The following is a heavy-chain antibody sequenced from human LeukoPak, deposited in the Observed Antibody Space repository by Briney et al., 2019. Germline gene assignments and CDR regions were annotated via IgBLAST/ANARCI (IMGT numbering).Heavy chain of an antibody. V-gene: IGHV3-48*01. D-gene: IGHD6-6*01. J-gene: IGHJ6*03. Sequence: GGSLRLSCAASGFTFSSYSMNWVRQAPGKGLEWVSYISSSSSTIYYADSVKSRFTISRDNAKNSLYLQMNSLRAEDTAVYYCAKDGDPLIAARPRGRSYYYYMDVWGKGTTVTVSS. CDR1: GFTFSSYS. CDR3: AKDGDPLIAARPRGRSYYYYMDV. CDR2: ISSSSSTI.